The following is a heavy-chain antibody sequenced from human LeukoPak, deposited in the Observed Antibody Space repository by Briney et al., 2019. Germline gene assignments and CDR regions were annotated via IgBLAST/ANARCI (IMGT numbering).Heavy chain of an antibody. CDR1: GGSITSYY. D-gene: IGHD1-1*01. J-gene: IGHJ4*02. Sequence: PSEPLSLTCTVSGGSITSYYWSWIRQPAGKGLEWIGRIQTSGSTNYSPSLKSRVTISIDTSKTQFSLNLSSVTAADTAVYYCVRETTRYFDYWGQGTLVTVSS. V-gene: IGHV4-4*07. CDR2: IQTSGST. CDR3: VRETTRYFDY.